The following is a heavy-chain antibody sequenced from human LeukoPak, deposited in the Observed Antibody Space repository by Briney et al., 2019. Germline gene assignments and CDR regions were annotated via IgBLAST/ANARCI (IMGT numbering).Heavy chain of an antibody. J-gene: IGHJ6*03. CDR2: IYHSGST. Sequence: SETLRLTCTVSGYSISSGYYWGWIRQPPGKGLEWIGSIYHSGSTYYNPSLKSRVTISVDTSKNQFSLKLSSVTAADTAVYYCARDPSIAAADYYYYYMDVWGKGTTVTVSS. D-gene: IGHD6-13*01. V-gene: IGHV4-38-2*02. CDR3: ARDPSIAAADYYYYYMDV. CDR1: GYSISSGYY.